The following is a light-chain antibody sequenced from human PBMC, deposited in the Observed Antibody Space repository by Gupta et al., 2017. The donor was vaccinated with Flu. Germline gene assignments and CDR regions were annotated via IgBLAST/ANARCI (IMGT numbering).Light chain of an antibody. J-gene: IGKJ3*01. CDR1: QSVNDN. Sequence: EIVMTQSPASLSVSPGERATLSCTATQSVNDNLAWYQQKSGQGPRLLIYGASTRATGIPARFSGRGSGTEFTLTISSLQSEDFAVYYCQQYNDWPLTFGPGTKVDIK. V-gene: IGKV3-15*01. CDR2: GAS. CDR3: QQYNDWPLT.